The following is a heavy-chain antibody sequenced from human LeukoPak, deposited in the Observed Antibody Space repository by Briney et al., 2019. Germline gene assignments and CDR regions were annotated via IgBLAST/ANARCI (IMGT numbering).Heavy chain of an antibody. D-gene: IGHD3-16*01. Sequence: SETLSLTCTVSGGSISSSSYYWGWIRQPPGKGLEWIGSIYYSGSTYYNPSLKSRVTISVDTSKNQFSLKLSSVTAADTAVYYCARSGGDLCWNPSWGFYYYYMDVWGKGTTVTVSS. CDR2: IYYSGST. CDR3: ARSGGDLCWNPSWGFYYYYMDV. V-gene: IGHV4-39*01. CDR1: GGSISSSSYY. J-gene: IGHJ6*03.